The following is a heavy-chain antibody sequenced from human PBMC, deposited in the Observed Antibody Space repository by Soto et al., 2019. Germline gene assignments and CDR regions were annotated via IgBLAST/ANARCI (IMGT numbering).Heavy chain of an antibody. CDR2: IWHDGSYK. D-gene: IGHD1-26*01. J-gene: IGHJ4*02. CDR3: ARAVGPFDY. Sequence: QVQLVESGGGVVQPGRSLRLSCAASGFTFSTYGIHWVRQAPGKGLEWVAVIWHDGSYKYYADSVKGRFTISRDNSKNTLYLQMNSLTAGDTAVYYCARAVGPFDYWGQGPLVTVSS. CDR1: GFTFSTYG. V-gene: IGHV3-33*01.